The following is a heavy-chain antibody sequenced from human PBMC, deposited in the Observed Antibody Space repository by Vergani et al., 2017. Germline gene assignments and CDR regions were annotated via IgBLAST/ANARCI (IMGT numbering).Heavy chain of an antibody. D-gene: IGHD3-22*01. CDR2: ISWNSGST. Sequence: EVQLLESGGGLVQPGGSLRLSCAASGFTFSDYYMSWIRQAPGKGLEWVSGISWNSGSTGYADSVKGRFTISRDNAKNSLYLQMNSLRAEDTALYYCARVGLNYYDSRGPFDYWGQGTLVTVSS. CDR3: ARVGLNYYDSRGPFDY. V-gene: IGHV3-20*04. J-gene: IGHJ4*02. CDR1: GFTFSDYY.